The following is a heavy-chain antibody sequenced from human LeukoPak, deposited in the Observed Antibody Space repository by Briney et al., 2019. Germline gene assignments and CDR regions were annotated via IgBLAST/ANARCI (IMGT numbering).Heavy chain of an antibody. V-gene: IGHV3-23*01. Sequence: GGSLRLSCAASGFTFSSYAMSWVRQAPGKGLEWFSAISGSGGSTYYADSVKGRFTISRDNSKNTLYLQMNSLRAEDTAVYYCAKDSYYYDSSGSVDPPVYWGQGTLVTVSS. D-gene: IGHD3-22*01. J-gene: IGHJ4*02. CDR3: AKDSYYYDSSGSVDPPVY. CDR1: GFTFSSYA. CDR2: ISGSGGST.